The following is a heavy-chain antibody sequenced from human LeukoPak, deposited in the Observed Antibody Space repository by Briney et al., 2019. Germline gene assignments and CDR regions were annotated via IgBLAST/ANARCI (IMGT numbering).Heavy chain of an antibody. Sequence: QPGGSLRLSCAASGFSFTTYWMSWVRQAPGEGLEWVANIKEDGTEKYYVDSVKGRFTISRDNAKSSLFLQMNSLRAEDTAVYYCGSGAGIGHYWGQGTLVTVSS. CDR3: GSGAGIGHY. CDR1: GFSFTTYW. CDR2: IKEDGTEK. D-gene: IGHD2-21*01. J-gene: IGHJ4*02. V-gene: IGHV3-7*01.